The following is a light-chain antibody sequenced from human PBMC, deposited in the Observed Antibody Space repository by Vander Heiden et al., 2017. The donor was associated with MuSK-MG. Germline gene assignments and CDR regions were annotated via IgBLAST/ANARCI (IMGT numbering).Light chain of an antibody. V-gene: IGLV1-44*01. CDR1: SSNIGSNP. Sequence: QSVLTQPPSASGPPGPRVTISCSGSSSNIGSNPVNWYQQVPGTAPKLLIYRNSQRPSGVPDRFSGSKSGTSASLAISGLQSEEEADYYCASWDGSRTGSVVFGGGTKLTVL. CDR2: RNS. CDR3: ASWDGSRTGSVV. J-gene: IGLJ2*01.